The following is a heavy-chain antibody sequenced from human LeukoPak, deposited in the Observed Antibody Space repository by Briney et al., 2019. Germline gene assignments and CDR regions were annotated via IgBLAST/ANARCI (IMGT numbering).Heavy chain of an antibody. CDR3: AKGELLWFGELLFPYFDY. Sequence: GGSLRLSCAASGFTFSSYSMNWVRQAPGKGLEWVSSISSSSSYIYYADSVKGRFTISRDNAKNSLYLQMNSLRAEDTAVYYCAKGELLWFGELLFPYFDYWGQGTLVTVSS. J-gene: IGHJ4*02. CDR2: ISSSSSYI. CDR1: GFTFSSYS. D-gene: IGHD3-10*01. V-gene: IGHV3-21*04.